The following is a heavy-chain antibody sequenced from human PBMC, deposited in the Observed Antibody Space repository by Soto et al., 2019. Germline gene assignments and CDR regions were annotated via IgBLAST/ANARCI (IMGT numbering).Heavy chain of an antibody. J-gene: IGHJ4*02. D-gene: IGHD3-10*01. Sequence: GESLKISCAASGFTFSSYAMSWVRQAPGKGLEWVSAISGSGGSTYYADSVKGRFTISRDNSKNTLYLQMNSLRAEDTAVYYCAKGTTLLWFGYWGQGTLVTVSS. CDR3: AKGTTLLWFGY. CDR1: GFTFSSYA. CDR2: ISGSGGST. V-gene: IGHV3-23*01.